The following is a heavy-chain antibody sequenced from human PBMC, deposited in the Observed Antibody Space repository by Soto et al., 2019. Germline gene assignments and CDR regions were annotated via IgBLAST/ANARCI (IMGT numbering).Heavy chain of an antibody. CDR3: ARRTAAAAFDV. CDR2: IYYSGRT. CDR1: DGSISNYY. J-gene: IGHJ3*01. Sequence: QVQLQESGPGLVKPSETLSLTCTVSDGSISNYYWSWIRQPPGKGLEWIGYIYYSGRTHYNPSLKRRIVLLVEATTYPLSPKLASVTAADTAVYYGARRTAAAAFDVWGQGTMVTVSS. V-gene: IGHV4-59*08. D-gene: IGHD6-13*01.